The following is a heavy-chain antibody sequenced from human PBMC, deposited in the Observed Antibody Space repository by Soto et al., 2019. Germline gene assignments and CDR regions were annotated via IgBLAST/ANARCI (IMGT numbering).Heavy chain of an antibody. CDR3: SRAGGVAGCFDP. CDR1: GGSISSGGYY. V-gene: IGHV4-31*03. Sequence: QVQLQESGPGLVKPSQTLSLTFTVSGGSISSGGYYWSWIRQHPGKGLEWIGYIYYSGSTYYNTSLKSRVTISVDTSKNQFSLKLSSVTAADTAVYYCSRAGGVAGCFDPWGQGTLVTVSS. CDR2: IYYSGST. J-gene: IGHJ5*02. D-gene: IGHD2-15*01.